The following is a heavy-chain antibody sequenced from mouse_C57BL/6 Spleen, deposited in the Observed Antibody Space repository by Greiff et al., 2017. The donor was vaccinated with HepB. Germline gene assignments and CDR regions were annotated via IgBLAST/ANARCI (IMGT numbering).Heavy chain of an antibody. D-gene: IGHD3-2*02. CDR1: GYTFTSYW. V-gene: IGHV1-64*01. J-gene: IGHJ3*01. Sequence: QVQLQQPGAELVKPGASVKLSCKASGYTFTSYWMHWVKQRPGQGLEWIGMIHPNSGSTNYNEKFKSKATLTVDKSSSTAYMQLSSLTSEDSAVYYCASLQTAQAFAYWGQGTLVTVSA. CDR2: IHPNSGST. CDR3: ASLQTAQAFAY.